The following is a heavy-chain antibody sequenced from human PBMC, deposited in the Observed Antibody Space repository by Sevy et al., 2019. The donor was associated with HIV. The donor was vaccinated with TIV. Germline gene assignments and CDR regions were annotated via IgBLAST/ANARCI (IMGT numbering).Heavy chain of an antibody. V-gene: IGHV3-9*01. CDR1: GFTFDDYA. CDR3: GKDSGEQSGSAYRMDV. Sequence: GGSLRLSCAASGFTFDDYAMHWVRQAPGKGLEWVSGISWNSGSIGYADSVKGRFTISRDNAKNSLYLQMNSLRAEDTALYYGGKDSGEQSGSAYRMDVWGQGTTVTVSS. J-gene: IGHJ6*02. D-gene: IGHD6-25*01. CDR2: ISWNSGSI.